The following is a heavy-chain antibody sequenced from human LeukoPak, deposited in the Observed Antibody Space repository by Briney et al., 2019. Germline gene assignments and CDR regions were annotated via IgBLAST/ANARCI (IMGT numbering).Heavy chain of an antibody. CDR3: AKDDSSGVICDY. CDR1: GFTFSSYA. J-gene: IGHJ4*02. CDR2: ISGSGGST. V-gene: IGHV3-23*01. Sequence: HPGGSLRLSCAASGFTFSSYAMSWVRQVPGKGLEWVSTISGSGGSTYYADSVKGRFTISRDNSKNTLFLQMNSLRAEDTAVYYCAKDDSSGVICDYWGQGALVTVSS. D-gene: IGHD3-22*01.